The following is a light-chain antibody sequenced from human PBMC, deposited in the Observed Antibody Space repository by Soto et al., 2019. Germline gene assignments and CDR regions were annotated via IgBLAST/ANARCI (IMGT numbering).Light chain of an antibody. V-gene: IGLV1-44*01. CDR3: AAWDDSLNGPV. J-gene: IGLJ7*01. CDR1: SSNIGSNT. Sequence: QAVVTQPPSASGTPGQRVTISCSGSSSNIGSNTVNWYQQLPGTAPKLLIYSNNQQPSGVPDRFSGSKSGTSASLAISGLQSEDEADYYCAAWDDSLNGPVFGGGTQLTVL. CDR2: SNN.